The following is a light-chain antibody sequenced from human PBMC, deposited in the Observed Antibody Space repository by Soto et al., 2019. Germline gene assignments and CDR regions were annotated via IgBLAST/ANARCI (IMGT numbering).Light chain of an antibody. CDR1: QSISSY. CDR2: KAS. CDR3: QQYNSPGT. Sequence: DIQMTQSPSSLSASVGDRVTITCRASQSISSYLNWYQQKPGKAPKLLIYKASSLESGVPSRFSGTGSGTEFTLTISSLQPDDFATYYCQQYNSPGTFGQGTKVDI. V-gene: IGKV1-5*03. J-gene: IGKJ1*01.